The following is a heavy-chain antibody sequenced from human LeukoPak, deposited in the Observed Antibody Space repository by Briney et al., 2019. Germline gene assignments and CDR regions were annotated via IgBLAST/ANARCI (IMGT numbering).Heavy chain of an antibody. V-gene: IGHV3-48*03. CDR2: ISSSGSAK. D-gene: IGHD3-22*01. Sequence: GGSLRLSCIVSGFTFSNHEMNWVRRAPGKGLEWVSYISSSGSAKYYAGSVKGRFTISRDNAQNSLDLQMSSLRAEDTAIYYCARAAFYDTSGYYRPDFWGQGTLVTVSS. J-gene: IGHJ4*02. CDR3: ARAAFYDTSGYYRPDF. CDR1: GFTFSNHE.